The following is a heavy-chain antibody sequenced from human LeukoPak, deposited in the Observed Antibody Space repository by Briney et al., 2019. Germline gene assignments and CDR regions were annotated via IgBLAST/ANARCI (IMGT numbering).Heavy chain of an antibody. V-gene: IGHV3-23*01. CDR2: ISGSGGST. J-gene: IGHJ6*02. Sequence: GGSLRLSCAASGFTFSSYAMSWVRQAPGKGLEWVSAISGSGGSTYYADSEKGRFTISRDNSKNTLYLQMNSLRAEDTAVYYCAKPPDYGSGSSHYYYYYGMDVWGQGTTVTVSS. CDR1: GFTFSSYA. CDR3: AKPPDYGSGSSHYYYYYGMDV. D-gene: IGHD3-10*01.